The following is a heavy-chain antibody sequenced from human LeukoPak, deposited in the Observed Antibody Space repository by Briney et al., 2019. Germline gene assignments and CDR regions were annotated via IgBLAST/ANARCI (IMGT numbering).Heavy chain of an antibody. V-gene: IGHV1-18*01. J-gene: IGHJ5*02. CDR2: ISAYNGNT. CDR1: GYTFTSYG. Sequence: ASVKVSCKASGYTFTSYGITWVRQAPGQGLELMGWISAYNGNTNYAQNLQGRVTMTTDTSTSTAYMELRSLRSDDTAVYYCARRAAKGRFDPWGQGTLVTVSS. CDR3: ARRAAKGRFDP. D-gene: IGHD6-13*01.